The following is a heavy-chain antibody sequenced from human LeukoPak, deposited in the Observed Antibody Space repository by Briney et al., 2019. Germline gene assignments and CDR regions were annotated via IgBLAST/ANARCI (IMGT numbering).Heavy chain of an antibody. J-gene: IGHJ3*02. Sequence: PGGSLRLFCEVSGLSFSDYYIDWVRQAPGRGLEWVGRTRNKAKGHTTEYAASLEGRFTISRDGSKNSVYLQMNSLKIEDMAVYYCTRVGYYDRNGDSIDALDIWGQGTWVTVSS. CDR2: TRNKAKGHTT. CDR3: TRVGYYDRNGDSIDALDI. CDR1: GLSFSDYY. V-gene: IGHV3-72*01. D-gene: IGHD3-22*01.